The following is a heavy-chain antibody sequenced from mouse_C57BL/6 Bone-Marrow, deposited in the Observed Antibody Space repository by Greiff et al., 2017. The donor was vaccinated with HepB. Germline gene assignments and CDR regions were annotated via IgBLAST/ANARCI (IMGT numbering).Heavy chain of an antibody. V-gene: IGHV1-7*01. D-gene: IGHD4-1*01. J-gene: IGHJ1*03. CDR1: GYTFTSYW. Sequence: QVQLKESGAELAKPGASVKLSCKASGYTFTSYWMHWVKQRPGQGLEWIGYINPSSGYTKYNQKFKDKATLTADKSSGTAYMQLSSLTYEDSAVYYCARWESPYFDVWGTGTTVTVSS. CDR3: ARWESPYFDV. CDR2: INPSSGYT.